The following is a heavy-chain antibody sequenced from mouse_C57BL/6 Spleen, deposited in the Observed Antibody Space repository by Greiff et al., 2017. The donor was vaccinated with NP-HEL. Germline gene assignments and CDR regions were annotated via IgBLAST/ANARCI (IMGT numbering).Heavy chain of an antibody. CDR2: IWSGGST. CDR1: GFSLTSYG. V-gene: IGHV2-2*01. Sequence: QVQLQQSGPGLVQPSQSLSITCTVSGFSLTSYGVHWVRQSPGKGLEWLGVIWSGGSTDYNAAFISRLSISKDNSKSQVFFKMNSLQADDTAIYYCASPIYYDYDGMDYWGQGTSVTVSS. CDR3: ASPIYYDYDGMDY. D-gene: IGHD2-4*01. J-gene: IGHJ4*01.